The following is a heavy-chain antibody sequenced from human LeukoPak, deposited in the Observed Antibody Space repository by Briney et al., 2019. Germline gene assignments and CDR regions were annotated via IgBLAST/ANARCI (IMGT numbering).Heavy chain of an antibody. CDR2: ISSSSSYI. J-gene: IGHJ4*02. D-gene: IGHD2-21*01. CDR3: ARDNLFARLYDY. Sequence: GGSLRLSCAASGFTFSSYSMNWVRQAPGKGLEWVSSISSSSSYIYYAGSVKGRFTISRDNAKNSLYLQMNSLRAEDTAVYYCARDNLFARLYDYWGQGTLVTVSS. CDR1: GFTFSSYS. V-gene: IGHV3-21*01.